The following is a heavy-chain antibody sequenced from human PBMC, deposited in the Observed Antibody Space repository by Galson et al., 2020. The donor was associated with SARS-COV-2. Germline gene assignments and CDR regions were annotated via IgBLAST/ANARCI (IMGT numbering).Heavy chain of an antibody. V-gene: IGHV4-39*01. D-gene: IGHD2-21*01. Sequence: SETLSLTCTVSGGSISSSHLWGWIRQPPGKGLEWIGSDNYSGRTYYNPSLKSRITMSSDTSKNRFSLELSFVTAADTAIYYCARHADGGDGNQLGLDSWGQGTLVTVSA. CDR3: ARHADGGDGNQLGLDS. CDR2: DNYSGRT. J-gene: IGHJ3*02. CDR1: GGSISSSHL.